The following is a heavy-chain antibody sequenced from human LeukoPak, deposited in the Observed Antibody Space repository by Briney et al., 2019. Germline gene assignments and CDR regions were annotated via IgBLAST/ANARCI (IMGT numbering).Heavy chain of an antibody. J-gene: IGHJ2*01. CDR1: GGSFSGYY. CDR2: INHSGST. D-gene: IGHD3-10*01. V-gene: IGHV4-34*01. Sequence: PSETLSLTCAVYGGSFSGYYWSWIRQPPGKGLEWIGEINHSGSTNYNPSLKSRVTISVDTSKNQFSLKLSSVTAADTAVYYCARRTMVRGPLWYFDLWGRGTLVTASS. CDR3: ARRTMVRGPLWYFDL.